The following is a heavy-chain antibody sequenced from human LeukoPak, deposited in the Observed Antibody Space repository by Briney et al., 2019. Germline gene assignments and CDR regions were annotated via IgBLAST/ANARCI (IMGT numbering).Heavy chain of an antibody. J-gene: IGHJ4*02. CDR3: ARETAAGHFDY. CDR1: GGSISSSSYY. V-gene: IGHV4-61*01. Sequence: SETLSLTCTVSGGSISSSSYYWGWIRQPPGKGLEWIGYIYYSGSTNYNPSLKSRVTISVDTSKNQFSLKLSSVTAADTAVYYCARETAAGHFDYWGQGTLVTVSS. D-gene: IGHD6-13*01. CDR2: IYYSGST.